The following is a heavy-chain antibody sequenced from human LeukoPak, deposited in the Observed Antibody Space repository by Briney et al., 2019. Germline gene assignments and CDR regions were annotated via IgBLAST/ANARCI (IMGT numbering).Heavy chain of an antibody. CDR3: AKEKISFGGIIDD. J-gene: IGHJ4*02. D-gene: IGHD3-16*02. CDR1: GFNFNNYA. V-gene: IGHV3-30*01. CDR2: ISYDGRNK. Sequence: GGSLRLSCAASGFNFNNYALHWVRQAPGRGLDLVAFISYDGRNKYYADSVKGRFTISRDNSKNTLHLQMNSLKAEDTAVYFCAKEKISFGGIIDDWGQGTLVTVSS.